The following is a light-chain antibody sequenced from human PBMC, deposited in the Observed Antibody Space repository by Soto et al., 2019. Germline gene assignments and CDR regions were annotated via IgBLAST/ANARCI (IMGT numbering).Light chain of an antibody. CDR2: STN. J-gene: IGLJ3*02. V-gene: IGLV8-61*01. CDR1: SGSVSASYY. CDR3: VLYLGSGFWV. Sequence: QTVVTQEPSFSVSPGGTVTLTCGLSSGSVSASYYPSWYQQTPGRSPRTLIYSTNTRSSGVPDRFSGSILGNRAAHTITGDQADDESDYYCVLYLGSGFWVFGGGTQLTVL.